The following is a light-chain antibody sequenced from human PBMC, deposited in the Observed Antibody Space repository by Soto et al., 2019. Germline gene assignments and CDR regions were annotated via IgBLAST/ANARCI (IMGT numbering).Light chain of an antibody. J-gene: IGLJ1*01. CDR1: SSDIGDYNY. CDR3: SSFTSSSTLVV. CDR2: EVN. V-gene: IGLV2-14*01. Sequence: QSALTQPASVSGSPGQSITISCTGTSSDIGDYNYVSWYQQHPGKAPKLMIYEVNNRPSGVSNRFSGSKSGNTASLPISGLQAEDEADYYCSSFTSSSTLVVFGTGTKLTVL.